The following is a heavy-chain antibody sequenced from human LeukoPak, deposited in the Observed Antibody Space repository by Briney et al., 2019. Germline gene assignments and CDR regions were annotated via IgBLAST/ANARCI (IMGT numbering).Heavy chain of an antibody. D-gene: IGHD3-9*01. CDR2: ISTYDDNI. CDR1: GYTFTGYY. CDR3: ARETYSNILTGENFDC. J-gene: IGHJ4*02. Sequence: ASVKVSCKASGYTFTGYYMHWVRQAPGQGLEWLGWISTYDDNIKYAQSLQGRLTLTIDTSTSTAYMELRSLTSDDTAVYYCARETYSNILTGENFDCWGQGTLVTVSS. V-gene: IGHV1-18*04.